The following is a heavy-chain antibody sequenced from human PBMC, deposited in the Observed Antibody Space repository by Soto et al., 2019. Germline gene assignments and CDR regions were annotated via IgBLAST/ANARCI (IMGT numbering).Heavy chain of an antibody. CDR2: INPSGGST. D-gene: IGHD2-2*01. CDR1: GYTFTSYY. J-gene: IGHJ5*02. V-gene: IGHV1-46*01. CDR3: ARDLGYQLLSDWFDP. Sequence: QVQLVQSGAEVKKPGASVKVSCKASGYTFTSYYMHWVRQAPGQGLEWMGIINPSGGSTSYAQKFQGRVTMTRDTSTSTVYMELSSLRSEDTAVYYCARDLGYQLLSDWFDPWGKGTLVTVSS.